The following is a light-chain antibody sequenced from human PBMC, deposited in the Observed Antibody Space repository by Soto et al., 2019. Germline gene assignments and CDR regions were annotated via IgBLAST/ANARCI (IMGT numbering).Light chain of an antibody. V-gene: IGKV1-5*03. J-gene: IGKJ5*01. CDR3: QQYNNWPPIT. CDR1: QIIKNW. CDR2: KAS. Sequence: DIQMTQSPSTLSASVGDRVTITCRASQIIKNWLAWYQQKPGEAPKLLIYKASTLESGVPSRFSGSGSGTEFTLTISCLQSEDFAVYYCQQYNNWPPITFGQGTRLEI.